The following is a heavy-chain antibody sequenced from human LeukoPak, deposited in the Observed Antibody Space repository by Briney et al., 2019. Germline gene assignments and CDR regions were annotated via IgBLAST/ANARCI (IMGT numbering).Heavy chain of an antibody. CDR1: GGSISSYY. V-gene: IGHV4-59*01. J-gene: IGHJ4*02. CDR3: ARGGDPIIDY. D-gene: IGHD3-10*01. Sequence: PSETLSLTCTVSGGSISSYYWSWIRQPPGKGLEWIGYIYYSGSTNYNPSLKSRVTISVDTSKNQFSLKLSSVTAADTAVCYCARGGDPIIDYWGQGTLVTVSS. CDR2: IYYSGST.